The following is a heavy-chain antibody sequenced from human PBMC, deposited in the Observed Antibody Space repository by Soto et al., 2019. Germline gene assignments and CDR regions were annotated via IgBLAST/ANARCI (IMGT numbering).Heavy chain of an antibody. V-gene: IGHV1-2*02. CDR3: ARRRLRDYIRWSFDP. J-gene: IGHJ5*02. Sequence: ASVKVSCKASGYTFTENEIHWLRRAPGQRLEWMGRIAPKSGDTNFDPAYQGRVTMTRDTASNTVYMEVTRLTSDDTAVYFCARRRLRDYIRWSFDPWGQGTLVTVSS. CDR1: GYTFTENE. D-gene: IGHD3-16*01. CDR2: IAPKSGDT.